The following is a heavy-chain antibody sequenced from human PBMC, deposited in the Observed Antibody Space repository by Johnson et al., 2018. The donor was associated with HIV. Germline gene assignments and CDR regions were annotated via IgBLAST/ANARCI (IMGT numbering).Heavy chain of an antibody. CDR2: IYSGGST. V-gene: IGHV3-66*03. D-gene: IGHD3-10*01. Sequence: VQLVESGGGLIQPGGSLRLSCAASGFTVSSNYMSWVRQAPGKGLEWVSVIYSGGSTYYADSMKGRFTISRDNSKNTLYLQMIRLRGEDTAVCYCARGVDGAFDTWGQGKMFTVSS. J-gene: IGHJ3*02. CDR1: GFTVSSNY. CDR3: ARGVDGAFDT.